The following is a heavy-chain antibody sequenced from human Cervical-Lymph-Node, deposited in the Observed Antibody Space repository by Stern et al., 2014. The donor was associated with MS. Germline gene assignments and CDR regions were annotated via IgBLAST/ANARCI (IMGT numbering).Heavy chain of an antibody. CDR3: ARAGGSEDDF. CDR1: GFTFSDYY. Sequence: MKLVESGGGLVKPGGSLRLSCAASGFTFSDYYMTWIRQAPGKGLEWISYISSRDGTIYYADSVKGRFTISRDNAKKSLFLQMNSLRAEDTAVYYCARAGGSEDDFWGQGTLVTVSS. J-gene: IGHJ4*02. D-gene: IGHD3-10*01. CDR2: ISSRDGTI. V-gene: IGHV3-11*01.